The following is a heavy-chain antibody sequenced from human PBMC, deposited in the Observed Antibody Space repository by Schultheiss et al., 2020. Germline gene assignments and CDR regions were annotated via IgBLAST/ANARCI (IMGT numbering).Heavy chain of an antibody. V-gene: IGHV3-7*03. CDR2: IKQDGSEK. J-gene: IGHJ4*02. CDR1: GFTFSSYW. CDR3: ASGVGAERRGDFDH. D-gene: IGHD3-16*01. Sequence: GGSLRLSCAASGFTFSSYWMSWVRQAPGKGLEWVANIKQDGSEKYYVDSVKGRFTISRDNSDNKVFLQMRTLGADDAAVYYCASGVGAERRGDFDHWGQGTQVTVSS.